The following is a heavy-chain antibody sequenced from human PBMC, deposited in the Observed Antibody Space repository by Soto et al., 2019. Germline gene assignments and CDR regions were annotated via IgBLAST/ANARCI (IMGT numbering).Heavy chain of an antibody. CDR2: IHYSGST. J-gene: IGHJ6*02. CDR3: ARLSPLILAGSAYYHSMDV. D-gene: IGHD3-10*01. V-gene: IGHV4-59*12. Sequence: SETLSLTCSVSDASITSSYWSWVRRPPGKGLEWIGFIHYSGSTNYNPSLQSRLTMSVDTSKSQFSLNLRSVTAADTAVYFCARLSPLILAGSAYYHSMDVWGQGAPVTVSS. CDR1: DASITSSY.